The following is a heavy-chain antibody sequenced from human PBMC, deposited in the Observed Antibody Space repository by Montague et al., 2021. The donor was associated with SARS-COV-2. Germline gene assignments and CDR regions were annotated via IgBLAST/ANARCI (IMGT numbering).Heavy chain of an antibody. V-gene: IGHV4-59*08. Sequence: SQTLSLTCTVSAGSINNHYWSWIRQTPGKELEWIAYVYFSGTASYNPSLKSRVTISVDTSRNQFSLQLTSVTAADMAVYYCARRPSSGWSFDYWGQGTQVSVSS. J-gene: IGHJ4*02. CDR3: ARRPSSGWSFDY. CDR2: VYFSGTA. CDR1: AGSINNHY. D-gene: IGHD6-19*01.